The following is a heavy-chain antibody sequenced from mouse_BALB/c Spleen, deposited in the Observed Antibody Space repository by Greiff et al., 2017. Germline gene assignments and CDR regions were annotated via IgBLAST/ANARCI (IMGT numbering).Heavy chain of an antibody. D-gene: IGHD2-3*01. Sequence: EVQRVESGGDLVKPGGSLKLSCAASGFTFSSYGMSWVRQTPDKRLEWVATISSGGSYTYYPDSVKGRFTISRDNAKNTLYLQMSSLKSEDTAMYYCARHEDGYPAYWGQGTLVAVAA. V-gene: IGHV5-6*01. J-gene: IGHJ3*01. CDR1: GFTFSSYG. CDR3: ARHEDGYPAY. CDR2: ISSGGSYT.